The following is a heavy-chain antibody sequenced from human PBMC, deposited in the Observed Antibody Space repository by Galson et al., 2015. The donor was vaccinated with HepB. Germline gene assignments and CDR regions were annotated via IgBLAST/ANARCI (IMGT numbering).Heavy chain of an antibody. D-gene: IGHD1-7*01. Sequence: SLRLSCAVSGFIFSNYGMNWVRQAPGKGPEWVAYISRSSGTIYYADSVKGRFTISRDHAKSSLFLHMTSLRDEDTAVYYCARLTGTTPGDFDYWGQGTLVTVSS. J-gene: IGHJ4*02. CDR1: GFIFSNYG. CDR2: ISRSSGTI. CDR3: ARLTGTTPGDFDY. V-gene: IGHV3-48*02.